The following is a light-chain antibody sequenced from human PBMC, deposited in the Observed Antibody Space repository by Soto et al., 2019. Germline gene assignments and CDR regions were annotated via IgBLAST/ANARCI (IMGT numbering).Light chain of an antibody. J-gene: IGLJ1*01. Sequence: QSALTQPASVSGSPGQSITISCTGTSSDVGGYNYVSWYQQYPGKAPKLMIYEVSNRHSGVSNRFSGSKSGKTASLTISGLQAEDEADYYCSSYTSSSTLVFGTGTKVTVL. CDR2: EVS. CDR3: SSYTSSSTLV. CDR1: SSDVGGYNY. V-gene: IGLV2-14*01.